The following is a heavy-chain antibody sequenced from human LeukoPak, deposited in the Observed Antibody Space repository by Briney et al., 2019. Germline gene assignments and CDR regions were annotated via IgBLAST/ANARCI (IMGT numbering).Heavy chain of an antibody. V-gene: IGHV1-2*02. CDR3: ARRAVNDDYRFDF. J-gene: IGHJ4*02. CDR1: GYXFTGYY. D-gene: IGHD4-11*01. Sequence: ASVKVSCKASGYXFTGYYIHWVRQAPGQGLEWMGWISPHSGGANYAQNFQGRVTMTRDTSISTAYMDLSRLTSDDTAVYYCARRAVNDDYRFDFWGQGTLVSVSS. CDR2: ISPHSGGA.